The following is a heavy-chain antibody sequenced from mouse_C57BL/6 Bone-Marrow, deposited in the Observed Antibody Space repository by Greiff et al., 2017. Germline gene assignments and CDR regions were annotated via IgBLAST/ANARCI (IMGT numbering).Heavy chain of an antibody. CDR3: TLCYGSSCYFDD. CDR2: IDTENGAT. CDR1: GFNIKDDY. D-gene: IGHD1-1*01. V-gene: IGHV14-4*01. J-gene: IGHJ2*01. Sequence: VQLQQSGAELVRPGASVKLSCTASGFNIKDDYMHWVKQRPEQGLEWIGWIDTENGATEYASKFQGKATIAADQSSNTAYLQPSSLTSEDTAVYSCTLCYGSSCYFDDWGQGTTLTVSS.